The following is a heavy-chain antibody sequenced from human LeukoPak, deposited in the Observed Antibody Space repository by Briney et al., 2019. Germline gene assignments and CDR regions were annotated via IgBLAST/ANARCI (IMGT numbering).Heavy chain of an antibody. J-gene: IGHJ4*02. D-gene: IGHD5-24*01. CDR2: ITFNGGNT. V-gene: IGHV3-23*01. CDR1: GFTLSDYA. CDR3: ANSQIK. Sequence: GGSLRLSCAASGFTLSDYAMSWVRQAPGKGLEWVSTITFNGGNTYYAESVKGRFTISRDNSKSTVDLQMNSLRVEDTAVYYCANSQIKWGQGTLVTVSS.